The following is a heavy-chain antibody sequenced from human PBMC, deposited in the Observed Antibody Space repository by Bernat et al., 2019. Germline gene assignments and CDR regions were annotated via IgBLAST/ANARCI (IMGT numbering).Heavy chain of an antibody. J-gene: IGHJ4*02. V-gene: IGHV3-23*04. D-gene: IGHD3-10*01. CDR3: AKDLPYYGSGRPDY. Sequence: EVHLVQSGGGLIQPGGSLRLSCATSGFAFSRYAMNWVRQAPGKGLEWVQAISGSGDTTCYADYVKGRFTISRDNTKNALYLQMSSLRAEDTALYYCAKDLPYYGSGRPDYWGQGTPVTVSS. CDR1: GFAFSRYA. CDR2: ISGSGDTT.